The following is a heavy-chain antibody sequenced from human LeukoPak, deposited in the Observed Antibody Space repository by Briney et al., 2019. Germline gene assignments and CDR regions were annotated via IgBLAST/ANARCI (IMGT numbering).Heavy chain of an antibody. CDR1: GFTFSSHW. V-gene: IGHV3-7*01. CDR3: ARDSALYCSGGSCTDY. Sequence: GGSLRLSCAASGFTFSSHWMSWVRQAPGKGLEWVANIKQDGSEKYYVDSVKGRFTISRDNAKNSLYLQMNSLRAEDTAVYYCARDSALYCSGGSCTDYWGQGTLVTVSS. J-gene: IGHJ4*02. D-gene: IGHD2-15*01. CDR2: IKQDGSEK.